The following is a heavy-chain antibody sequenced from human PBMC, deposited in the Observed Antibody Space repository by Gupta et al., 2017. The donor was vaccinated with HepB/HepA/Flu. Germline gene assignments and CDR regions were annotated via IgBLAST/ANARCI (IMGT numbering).Heavy chain of an antibody. V-gene: IGHV3-74*01. CDR2: MNSDGSST. D-gene: IGHD2-2*01. Sequence: EVQLVEYGGGVVQPGGSMRLSCAASGISYSSYWLHSYRQVPGKGLVWVSRMNSDGSSTSYADSVKGRFTISRDNAKNTLYLQMNSLRAEDTAVYYCARDPDIVVVPAAISNWFDPWGQGTLVTVSS. CDR1: GISYSSYW. J-gene: IGHJ5*02. CDR3: ARDPDIVVVPAAISNWFDP.